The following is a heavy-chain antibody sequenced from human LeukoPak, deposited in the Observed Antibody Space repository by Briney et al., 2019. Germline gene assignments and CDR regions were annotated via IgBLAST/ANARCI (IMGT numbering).Heavy chain of an antibody. Sequence: ASVKVSCKASGYTFTGYYMHWVRQAPGQGLEWMGWINPNSGGTNYAQKFQGRVTMTRDTSISTAYMELSRLRSDDTAVYYCARGHYGSGSYLSYWGQGTLVTVSS. J-gene: IGHJ4*02. CDR1: GYTFTGYY. CDR2: INPNSGGT. D-gene: IGHD3-10*01. V-gene: IGHV1-2*02. CDR3: ARGHYGSGSYLSY.